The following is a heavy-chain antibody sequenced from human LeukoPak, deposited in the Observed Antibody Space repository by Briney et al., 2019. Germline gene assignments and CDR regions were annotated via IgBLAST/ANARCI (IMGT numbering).Heavy chain of an antibody. CDR2: ISYDGSNK. V-gene: IGHV3-30-3*01. D-gene: IGHD6-13*01. CDR3: ASEGSSSWPFDY. CDR1: GFTFSSYA. Sequence: GGSLRLSCAASGFTFSSYAMHWVRQAPGKGLEWVAVISYDGSNKYYADSVKGRFTISRDNSKNTLYLQMNSLRAEDTAVYYCASEGSSSWPFDYRGQGTLVTVSS. J-gene: IGHJ4*02.